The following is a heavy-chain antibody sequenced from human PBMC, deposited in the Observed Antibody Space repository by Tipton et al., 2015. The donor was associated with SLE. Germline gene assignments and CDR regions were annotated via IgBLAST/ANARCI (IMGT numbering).Heavy chain of an antibody. CDR3: AGGHDRYYYYYYGMDV. Sequence: GSLRLSCAASGFTFSDYYMSWIRQAPGKGLEWISYISSTGSTIYYADSVKGRFTISRDNAKNSLYLQMNSLRAEDTAVYYCAGGHDRYYYYYYGMDVWGQGTAVTVSS. D-gene: IGHD5-12*01. CDR1: GFTFSDYY. J-gene: IGHJ6*02. V-gene: IGHV3-11*04. CDR2: ISSTGSTI.